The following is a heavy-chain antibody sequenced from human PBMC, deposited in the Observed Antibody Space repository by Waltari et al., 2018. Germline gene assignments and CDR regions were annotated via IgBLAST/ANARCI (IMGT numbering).Heavy chain of an antibody. D-gene: IGHD6-13*01. V-gene: IGHV4-38-2*02. J-gene: IGHJ3*02. CDR2: IYHSGST. Sequence: QVQLQESGPGLVKPSETLSLTCAVSGYSISSGYYWGWIRQPPGKGLEWIGSIYHSGSTYYNPSLKSRVTISVDTSKNQFSLKLSSVTAADTAVYYCARDRGSSWSLESDAFDIWGQGTMVTVSS. CDR3: ARDRGSSWSLESDAFDI. CDR1: GYSISSGYY.